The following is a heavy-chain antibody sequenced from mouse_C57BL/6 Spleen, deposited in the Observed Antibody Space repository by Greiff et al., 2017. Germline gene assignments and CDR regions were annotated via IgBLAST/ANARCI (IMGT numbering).Heavy chain of an antibody. V-gene: IGHV1-55*01. CDR1: GYTFTSYW. CDR3: ARGGDVGEWAYFDY. Sequence: QVQLQQPGAELVKPGASVKMSCKASGYTFTSYWITWVKQRPGQGLEWIGDIYPGSGSTNYNEKFKSKATLTVDTSSSPAYMQLSSLTSEDSAVYYCARGGDVGEWAYFDYWGQGTTLTVSS. D-gene: IGHD1-3*01. J-gene: IGHJ2*01. CDR2: IYPGSGST.